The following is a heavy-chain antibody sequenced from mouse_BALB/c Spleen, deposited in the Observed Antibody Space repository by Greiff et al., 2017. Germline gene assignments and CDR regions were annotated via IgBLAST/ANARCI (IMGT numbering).Heavy chain of an antibody. V-gene: IGHV5-6-3*01. D-gene: IGHD2-4*01. CDR3: ARDRGDYDAWLAY. Sequence: EVQLMESGGGFVQPGGSLKLSCAASGFTFSSYGMSWVRQTPDKRLELVATITSNGGSTYYPDTVTGRFPISRDNAKNTLYLEMSSLRSEDTAMYYGARDRGDYDAWLAYWGQGTLVTVSA. J-gene: IGHJ3*01. CDR2: ITSNGGST. CDR1: GFTFSSYG.